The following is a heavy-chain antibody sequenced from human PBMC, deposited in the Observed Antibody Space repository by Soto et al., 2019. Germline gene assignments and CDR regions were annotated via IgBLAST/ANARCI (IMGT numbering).Heavy chain of an antibody. D-gene: IGHD3-3*01. CDR3: ASYDFWSGPGAHGSFDY. CDR2: IYYSGST. Sequence: SETLSLTCTVSGGSISSYYWSWIRQPPGKGLEWIGYIYYSGSTNYNPSLKSRVTISVDTSKNQFSLKLSSVTAADTAVYYCASYDFWSGPGAHGSFDYWGQGTLVTVSS. J-gene: IGHJ4*02. CDR1: GGSISSYY. V-gene: IGHV4-59*08.